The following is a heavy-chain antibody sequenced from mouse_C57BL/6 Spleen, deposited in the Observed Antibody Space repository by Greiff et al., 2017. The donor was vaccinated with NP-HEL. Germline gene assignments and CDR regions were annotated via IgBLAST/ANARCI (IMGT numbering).Heavy chain of an antibody. CDR2: INPYNGGT. CDR3: ARSFYGNYRFYYAMDY. J-gene: IGHJ4*01. D-gene: IGHD2-10*01. Sequence: VQLQQSGPVLVKPGASVKMSCKASGYTFTDYYMNWVKQSHGKSLEWIGVINPYNGGTSYNQKFKGKATLTVDKSSSTAYMELNSLTSEDSAVYYCARSFYGNYRFYYAMDYWGQGTSVTVSS. CDR1: GYTFTDYY. V-gene: IGHV1-19*01.